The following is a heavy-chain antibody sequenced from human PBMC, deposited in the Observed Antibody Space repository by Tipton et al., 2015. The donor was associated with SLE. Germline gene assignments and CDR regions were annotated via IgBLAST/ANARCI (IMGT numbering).Heavy chain of an antibody. D-gene: IGHD2-2*02. CDR2: INSDGSST. V-gene: IGHV3-74*01. CDR3: ARGGRYCSSTSCYTAFDI. CDR1: GFTFSSYW. J-gene: IGHJ3*02. Sequence: SLRLSCAASGFTFSSYWMHWVRQAPGKGLVWVPRINSDGSSTSYADSVKGRFTISRDNAKNTLYLQMNSLRAEDTAVYYCARGGRYCSSTSCYTAFDIWGQGTMVTVSS.